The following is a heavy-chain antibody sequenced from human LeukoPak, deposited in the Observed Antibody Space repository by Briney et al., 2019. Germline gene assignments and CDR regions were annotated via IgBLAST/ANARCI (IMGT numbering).Heavy chain of an antibody. CDR1: GYTFTSFD. CDR2: MKSNNGHT. J-gene: IGHJ4*02. CDR3: ATDRQSSSWYSHFAY. V-gene: IGHV1-8*01. Sequence: ASVKVSCKASGYTFTSFDFNWVRQATGQGLEWMGWMKSNNGHTGYAQKFQGRVTMTEDTSTDTAYMELSSLRSEDTAVYYCATDRQSSSWYSHFAYWGQGTLVTVSS. D-gene: IGHD6-13*01.